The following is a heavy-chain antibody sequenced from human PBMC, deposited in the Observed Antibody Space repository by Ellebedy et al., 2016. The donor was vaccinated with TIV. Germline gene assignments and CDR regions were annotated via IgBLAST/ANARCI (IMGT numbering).Heavy chain of an antibody. Sequence: GGSLRLSCAASGFTFSSYWMSWVRQAPGKGLEWVANIKQDGSEKYYVDSVKGRFTISRDNAKNSLYLQMNSLRAEDTAVYYCARDDDSSGYRYWYFDLWGRGTLVTVSS. D-gene: IGHD3-22*01. CDR2: IKQDGSEK. CDR3: ARDDDSSGYRYWYFDL. J-gene: IGHJ2*01. V-gene: IGHV3-7*04. CDR1: GFTFSSYW.